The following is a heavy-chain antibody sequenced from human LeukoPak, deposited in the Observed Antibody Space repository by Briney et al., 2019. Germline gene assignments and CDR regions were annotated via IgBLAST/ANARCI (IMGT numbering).Heavy chain of an antibody. CDR2: INHSGST. V-gene: IGHV4-34*01. Sequence: SETLSLTCAVYGASFSGYYWSWIRQPPGKGLEWIGEINHSGSTNYNPSLKSRVTISVDTSKNQFSLKLSSVTAADTAVSYCARAGRRITMVRGVKFDPWGQGTLVTVSS. CDR1: GASFSGYY. CDR3: ARAGRRITMVRGVKFDP. J-gene: IGHJ5*02. D-gene: IGHD3-10*01.